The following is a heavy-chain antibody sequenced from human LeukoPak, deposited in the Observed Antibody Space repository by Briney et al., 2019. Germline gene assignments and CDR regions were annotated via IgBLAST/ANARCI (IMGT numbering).Heavy chain of an antibody. CDR3: ARGPIIDIVIVPAADDYYYMDV. Sequence: SVKVSCKASGGTFSSYAISWVRQAPGQGLEWMGGIIPIFGTANYAQKFQGRVTITADKSTSTAYMELSSLRSDDTAVYYCARGPIIDIVIVPAADDYYYMDVWGKGTTVTVSS. CDR2: IIPIFGTA. J-gene: IGHJ6*03. CDR1: GGTFSSYA. D-gene: IGHD2-2*01. V-gene: IGHV1-69*06.